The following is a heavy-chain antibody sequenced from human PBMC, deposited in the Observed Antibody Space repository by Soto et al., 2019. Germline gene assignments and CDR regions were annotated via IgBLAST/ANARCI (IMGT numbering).Heavy chain of an antibody. CDR3: VREDILGARSFDY. V-gene: IGHV3-48*02. J-gene: IGHJ4*02. CDR1: GFTFSGYS. Sequence: GGSLRLSCVAAGFTFSGYSVNWVRQAPGKGLEWVSYISSGSKTIYYADSVKGRFTVSRDNAKNSQFLQMNSLRDEDTAVYYCVREDILGARSFDYWGQGTLVTVSS. D-gene: IGHD1-26*01. CDR2: ISSGSKTI.